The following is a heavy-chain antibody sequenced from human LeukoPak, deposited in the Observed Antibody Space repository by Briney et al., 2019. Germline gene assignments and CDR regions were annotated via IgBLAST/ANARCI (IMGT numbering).Heavy chain of an antibody. J-gene: IGHJ4*02. CDR2: ITSDGSGT. CDR3: VNLGYCTTSSCQP. CDR1: GFTFNNYF. Sequence: GGSLRLSCAASGFTFNNYFMHWVRQAPGKGLVWVSRITSDGSGTNYADSVKGRFTISRDNAKNTLYLQMNSLRVEDTAVYYCVNLGYCTTSSCQPWGQGTLVTISS. V-gene: IGHV3-74*01. D-gene: IGHD2-2*01.